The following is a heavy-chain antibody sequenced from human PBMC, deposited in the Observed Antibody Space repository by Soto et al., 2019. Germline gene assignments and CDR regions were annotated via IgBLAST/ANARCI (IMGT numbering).Heavy chain of an antibody. V-gene: IGHV6-1*01. D-gene: IGHD1-26*01. CDR3: ARGDAGSGFDY. J-gene: IGHJ4*02. CDR2: TYYRYNWNR. Sequence: SQTLSLTFAIAADGVGMNSAAWTWTGPSPSRVLEWLGRTYYRYNWNRDYAVSMRGRITINPDTSKHPFSLQLNSVTTEDTAVYYCARGDAGSGFDYWVQGTLVTVSS. CDR1: ADGVGMNSAA.